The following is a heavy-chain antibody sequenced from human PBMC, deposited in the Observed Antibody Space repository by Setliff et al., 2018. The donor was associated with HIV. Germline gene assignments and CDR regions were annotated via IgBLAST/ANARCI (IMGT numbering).Heavy chain of an antibody. Sequence: GVLKISCAASGFTFSSYWMSWVRQAPGKGLEWVANINQDGSETYYVDSVKGRFTISRDNAKNSLYLQMNSLRAEDTAVYYCARDLLGATHYFQHWGQGTLVTVSS. V-gene: IGHV3-7*03. CDR2: INQDGSET. CDR1: GFTFSSYW. CDR3: ARDLLGATHYFQH. J-gene: IGHJ1*01. D-gene: IGHD1-26*01.